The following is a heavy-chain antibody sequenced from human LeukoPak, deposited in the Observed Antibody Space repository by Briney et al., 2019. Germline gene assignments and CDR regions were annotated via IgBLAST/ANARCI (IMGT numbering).Heavy chain of an antibody. CDR3: AKPVAGTGYFDY. CDR2: ISGGGGST. CDR1: GFTFSSYA. V-gene: IGHV3-23*01. Sequence: GGSLRLSCAVSGFTFSSYAMSWVRQAPGKGLGWVSTISGGGGSTYYADSVKGRFTISRDNSKNTLYLQMNSLRAEDTAVYYCAKPVAGTGYFDYWGQGTLVTVSS. J-gene: IGHJ4*02. D-gene: IGHD6-19*01.